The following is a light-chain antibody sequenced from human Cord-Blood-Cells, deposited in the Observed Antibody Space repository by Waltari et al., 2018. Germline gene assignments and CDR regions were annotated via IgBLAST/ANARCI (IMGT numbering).Light chain of an antibody. CDR1: QSISSY. J-gene: IGKJ1*01. V-gene: IGKV1-39*01. CDR2: AAS. CDR3: QQGHSTPRT. Sequence: DIQMYQSLSSLSASVGDRVSITCRASQSISSYLNWYQQKPGEAPKLLIYAASSLQSGVPSRFSGSGSGTDFTLTISILQPEDVATYYCQQGHSTPRTFGQGTKVEIK.